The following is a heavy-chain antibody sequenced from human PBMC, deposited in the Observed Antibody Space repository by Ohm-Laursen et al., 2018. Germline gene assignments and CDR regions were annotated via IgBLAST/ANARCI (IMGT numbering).Heavy chain of an antibody. CDR3: ARYYYDSSGYSFDY. CDR1: GGSISSYY. CDR2: IYYSGST. J-gene: IGHJ4*02. V-gene: IGHV4-59*08. Sequence: TLSLTYTVSGGSISSYYWSWIRQPPGKGLEWIGYIYYSGSTNYNPSLKSRVTISVDTPKNQFSLKLSSVTAADTAVYYCARYYYDSSGYSFDYWGQGTLVTVSS. D-gene: IGHD3-22*01.